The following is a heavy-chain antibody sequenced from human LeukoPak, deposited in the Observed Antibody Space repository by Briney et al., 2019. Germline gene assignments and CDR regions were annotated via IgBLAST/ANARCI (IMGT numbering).Heavy chain of an antibody. D-gene: IGHD3-10*01. CDR3: ARLISRGSGSYYGFDY. V-gene: IGHV4-59*01. CDR1: GGSISSYY. Sequence: PSETLSLTCTVSGGSISSYYWSWIRQPPGKGLEWIGDIYYSRSTNYNPSLKSRVTISVDTSKNQFSLKLSSVTAADTAVYYCARLISRGSGSYYGFDYWGQGTLVTVSS. CDR2: IYYSRST. J-gene: IGHJ4*02.